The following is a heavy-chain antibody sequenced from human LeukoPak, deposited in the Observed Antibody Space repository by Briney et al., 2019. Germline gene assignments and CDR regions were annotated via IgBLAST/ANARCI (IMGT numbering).Heavy chain of an antibody. Sequence: ASVKVSCKASGYTFTSYYMHWVRQAPGQGLEWMGIINPSGGSTSYAQKFQGRVTMTRDMATITVYMELSSLRSEDTAVYYCARDWGGGLIDPWGQGTLVTVSS. D-gene: IGHD3-16*01. CDR2: INPSGGST. CDR3: ARDWGGGLIDP. V-gene: IGHV1-46*01. J-gene: IGHJ5*02. CDR1: GYTFTSYY.